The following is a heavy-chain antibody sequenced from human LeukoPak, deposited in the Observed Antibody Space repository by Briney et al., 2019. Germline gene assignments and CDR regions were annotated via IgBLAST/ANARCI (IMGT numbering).Heavy chain of an antibody. D-gene: IGHD1-14*01. J-gene: IGHJ6*03. Sequence: SETLSLTCTVSGGSISSYYWSWIRQSPVKGLEWIGYIFPSGSAFYNPSLESRVTISLDTSENQFSLTLSSVTAADTAVYYCARRNHYFYYMDVWGKGATVTVSS. CDR2: IFPSGSA. V-gene: IGHV4-4*09. CDR3: ARRNHYFYYMDV. CDR1: GGSISSYY.